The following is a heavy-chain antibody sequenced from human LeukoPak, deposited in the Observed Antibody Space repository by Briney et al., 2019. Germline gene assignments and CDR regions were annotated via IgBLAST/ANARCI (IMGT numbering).Heavy chain of an antibody. CDR1: GGSISSYY. V-gene: IGHV4-4*07. CDR3: ARAPSIAAAGISWFDP. Sequence: PSETLSLTCTVSGGSISSYYWSWIRQPAGKGLEWIGRIYTSGSTNYNPSLKSRVTMSVDTSKNQFSLKLSSVTAADTAVYYCARAPSIAAAGISWFDPWGQGTLVTVSS. CDR2: IYTSGST. J-gene: IGHJ5*02. D-gene: IGHD6-13*01.